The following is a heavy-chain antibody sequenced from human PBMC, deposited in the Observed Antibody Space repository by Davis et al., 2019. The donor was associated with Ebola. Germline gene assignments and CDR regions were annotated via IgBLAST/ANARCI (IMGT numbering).Heavy chain of an antibody. Sequence: SETLSLTCAVYGGSFSGYYWSWIRQPPGKGLEWIGNVYYSGSPNSNPSLKSRVTISVDTSNNQFSLKLSSVTAADTAVYYCARGLYPWELDYWGQGTLVTVSS. CDR3: ARGLYPWELDY. CDR2: VYYSGSP. J-gene: IGHJ4*02. V-gene: IGHV4-59*12. CDR1: GGSFSGYY. D-gene: IGHD1-1*01.